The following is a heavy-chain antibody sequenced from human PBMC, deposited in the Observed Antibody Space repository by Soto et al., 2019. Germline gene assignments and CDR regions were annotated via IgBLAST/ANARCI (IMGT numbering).Heavy chain of an antibody. D-gene: IGHD3-10*01. CDR2: INPKFGDT. J-gene: IGHJ6*02. Sequence: QVQLVQSGAEVKEPGDSVRVSCEASGYTFTAYYIHWVRQAPGQGLEWMGWINPKFGDTTYAQDFQGRLTLTRDISISTVYMDLSRLTSDDTAIYYCARNMDYYYGPGSGNGHGVWGQGTTVNVFS. CDR3: ARNMDYYYGPGSGNGHGV. V-gene: IGHV1-2*02. CDR1: GYTFTAYY.